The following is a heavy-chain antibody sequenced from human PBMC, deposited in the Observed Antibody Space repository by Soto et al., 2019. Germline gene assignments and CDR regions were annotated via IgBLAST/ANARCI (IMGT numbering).Heavy chain of an antibody. D-gene: IGHD6-19*01. Sequence: ASVKVSCKASGYTFTSYYVHWVRQAPGQGLEWMARVNPSGGSATYAQKFQGRVTMTRDTSTGTVYMELSSLRSEDTAVYYCAREGAVAATSFDYWGQGTRVTVSS. V-gene: IGHV1-46*01. CDR1: GYTFTSYY. CDR3: AREGAVAATSFDY. J-gene: IGHJ4*02. CDR2: VNPSGGSA.